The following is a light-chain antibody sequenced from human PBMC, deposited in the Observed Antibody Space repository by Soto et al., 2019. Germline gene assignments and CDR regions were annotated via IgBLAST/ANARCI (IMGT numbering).Light chain of an antibody. CDR3: QQRSNWPPIT. J-gene: IGKJ5*01. Sequence: PGERATLSCRASQTISSYLAWYQQKPGQAPRLLIYDASNRATGIPARFSGSGSGTDFTLTISSLEPEDFAVYYCQQRSNWPPITFGQGTRLEIK. CDR1: QTISSY. CDR2: DAS. V-gene: IGKV3-11*01.